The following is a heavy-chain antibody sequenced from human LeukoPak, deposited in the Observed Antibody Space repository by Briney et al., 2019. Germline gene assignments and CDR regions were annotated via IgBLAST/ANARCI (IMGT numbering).Heavy chain of an antibody. J-gene: IGHJ5*02. CDR1: GYTFTSYG. CDR2: ISVYNGNI. CDR3: ARTNYDFWSGYNDHWFDP. Sequence: ASVKVSCKASGYTFTSYGITWVRQAPGQGLEWMGWISVYNGNINYAQKLQGRVTMITDKSTSTAYMELRSLRSDDTAVYYCARTNYDFWSGYNDHWFDPWGQGTLVTVSS. D-gene: IGHD3-3*01. V-gene: IGHV1-18*01.